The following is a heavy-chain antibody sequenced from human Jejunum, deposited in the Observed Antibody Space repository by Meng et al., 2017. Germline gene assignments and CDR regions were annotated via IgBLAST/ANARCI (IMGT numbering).Heavy chain of an antibody. CDR3: AREVGSLAGDFDS. V-gene: IGHV1-2*02. CDR2: INPNTGGT. CDR1: GYTFTAYY. J-gene: IGHJ4*02. Sequence: VHLVQYGAEVKTPGASVTVSCKASGYTFTAYYIPWVRQAPGQGLEWMGWINPNTGGTNYAQNFEDGVTMTRDTSINTAYMEVSRLRSDDTAVYYCAREVGSLAGDFDSWGQGTLVTVSS. D-gene: IGHD6-19*01.